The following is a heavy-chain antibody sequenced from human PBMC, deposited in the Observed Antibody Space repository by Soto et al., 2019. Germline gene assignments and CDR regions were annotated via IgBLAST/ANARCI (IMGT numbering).Heavy chain of an antibody. CDR1: GYTFTSYG. CDR2: ISAYNGNT. CDR3: TRDHSGSPGY. D-gene: IGHD1-26*01. J-gene: IGHJ4*02. V-gene: IGHV1-18*01. Sequence: QVQLVQSGAEVKKPGASVKVSCKAYGYTFTSYGISWVRQAPGQGLEWMGWISAYNGNTNYAQKLQGRVTMTTDTATSTAHLELRSMRSDDTDVYYCTRDHSGSPGYWGQGTLVTVSS.